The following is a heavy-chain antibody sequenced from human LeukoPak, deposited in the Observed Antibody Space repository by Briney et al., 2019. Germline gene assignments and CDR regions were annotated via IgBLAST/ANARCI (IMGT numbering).Heavy chain of an antibody. CDR2: IYYSGST. Sequence: SDTLSLTCTVSGDSISSYYWSWIRQPPGKGLEWIGYIYYSGSTNYNPSLKSRVTMSVDTSKNQFSLRLSSVTAADTAVYYCARGRWGIAAAGTNYWGQGTLVAVSS. J-gene: IGHJ4*02. CDR1: GDSISSYY. V-gene: IGHV4-59*07. D-gene: IGHD6-13*01. CDR3: ARGRWGIAAAGTNY.